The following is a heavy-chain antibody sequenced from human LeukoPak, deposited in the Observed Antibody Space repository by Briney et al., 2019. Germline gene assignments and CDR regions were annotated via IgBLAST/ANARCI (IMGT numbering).Heavy chain of an antibody. D-gene: IGHD3-10*01. CDR2: MYSGGAT. V-gene: IGHV3-53*01. CDR1: GFTVSGDY. CDR3: ARVRVVRGVISETDYFDY. J-gene: IGHJ4*02. Sequence: GGSLRLSCAVSGFTVSGDYMSWVRQAPGKGLEWVSVMYSGGATYYADSVKGRFTISRDNSKNTLYLQMNSLRAEDTAVYYCARVRVVRGVISETDYFDYWGQGTLVTVSS.